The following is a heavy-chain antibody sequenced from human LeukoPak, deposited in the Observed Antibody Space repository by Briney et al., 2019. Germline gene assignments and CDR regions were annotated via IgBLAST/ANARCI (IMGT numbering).Heavy chain of an antibody. D-gene: IGHD5-24*01. J-gene: IGHJ3*02. Sequence: GGSLRLSCAASGFTFSSYSMNWVRQAPGKGLEWVSSISSSSNYIYYADSVKGRFTISRDNARNSLYLQMNSLRAEDTAVYYCARGRDGYNLVDAFDIWGQGIMVTVSS. CDR1: GFTFSSYS. CDR3: ARGRDGYNLVDAFDI. CDR2: ISSSSNYI. V-gene: IGHV3-21*01.